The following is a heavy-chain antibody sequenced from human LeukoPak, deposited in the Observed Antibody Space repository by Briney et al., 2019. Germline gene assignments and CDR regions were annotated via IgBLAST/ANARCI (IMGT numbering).Heavy chain of an antibody. CDR1: GHTFNSYG. V-gene: IGHV1-18*01. CDR2: ISAYNGNT. D-gene: IGHD4-17*01. CDR3: ARTTYGYFDY. J-gene: IGHJ4*02. Sequence: ASVKVSCKASGHTFNSYGVSWVRQAPGQGLEWMGWISAYNGNTNYAQRFQGRFTMTTETSTTTVNMELRSLTSDDTAVYYCARTTYGYFDYWGQGTLVTVSS.